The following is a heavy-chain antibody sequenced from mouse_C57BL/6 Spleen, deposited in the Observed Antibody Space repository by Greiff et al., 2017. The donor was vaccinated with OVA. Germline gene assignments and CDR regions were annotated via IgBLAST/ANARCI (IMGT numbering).Heavy chain of an antibody. V-gene: IGHV10-3*01. D-gene: IGHD1-1*01. CDR1: GFTFNTYA. CDR3: ARGPPATVVAHFDV. Sequence: EVQRVESGGGLVQPKGSLKLSCAASGFTFNTYAMHWVRQAPGKGLEWVARIRSKSSNYATYYADSVKDRFTISRDNSQSMLYLQMNNLKTEDTAMYYCARGPPATVVAHFDVWGTGTTVTVSS. J-gene: IGHJ1*03. CDR2: IRSKSSNYAT.